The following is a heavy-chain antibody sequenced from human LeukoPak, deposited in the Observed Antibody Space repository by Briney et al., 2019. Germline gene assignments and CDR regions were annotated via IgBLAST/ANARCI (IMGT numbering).Heavy chain of an antibody. J-gene: IGHJ4*02. CDR3: ARDSGIR. CDR2: SYSGGST. CDR1: GFAVSSNY. D-gene: IGHD6-13*01. Sequence: PGGSLRLSCAASGFAVSSNYMSWVRQAPGKGLEWGSASYSGGSTYYADSVKGRFTISRDNSKHTLYLQMSGLRAEHTPAYYCARDSGIRWGQGTLVTVSS. V-gene: IGHV3-53*01.